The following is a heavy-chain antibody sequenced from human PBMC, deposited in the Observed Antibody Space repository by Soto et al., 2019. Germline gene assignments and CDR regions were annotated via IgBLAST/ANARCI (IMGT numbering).Heavy chain of an antibody. CDR1: GVSISSYF. CDR3: AKAPFYCSGGSCYFDY. CDR2: TYHRGST. J-gene: IGHJ4*02. Sequence: SETLSLTCSVSGVSISSYFWSWIRQPPGRGLEWIGYTYHRGSTNYSPSLKSRVAISLDTSENQFSLKVSSVTAADTAVYYCAKAPFYCSGGSCYFDYWGQGTLVTVSS. V-gene: IGHV4-59*01. D-gene: IGHD2-15*01.